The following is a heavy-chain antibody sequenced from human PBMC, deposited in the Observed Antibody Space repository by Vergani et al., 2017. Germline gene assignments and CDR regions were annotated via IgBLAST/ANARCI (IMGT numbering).Heavy chain of an antibody. CDR2: IQFDGSKQ. CDR1: GFTLSNYV. CDR3: AKHFRGWGIDY. V-gene: IGHV3-30*02. J-gene: IGHJ4*02. Sequence: QVQLVESGGGVVQRGGSLRLSCATSGFTLSNYVMQWIRQGPGKGLEFVAFIQFDGSKQYYADSVKGRFTLSRDFSKNTLYLQMNSLRTDDTATYYCAKHFRGWGIDYWGQGTQVIVSS. D-gene: IGHD3-16*01.